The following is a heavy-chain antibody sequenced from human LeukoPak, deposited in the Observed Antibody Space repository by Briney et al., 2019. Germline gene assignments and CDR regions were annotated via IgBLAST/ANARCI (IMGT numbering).Heavy chain of an antibody. D-gene: IGHD1-26*01. Sequence: PSETLSLTCTVSGGSISSSSYYWGWIRQPPGKGLEWIGSIYYSGSTYYNPSLKSRVTISVDTSKNQFSLKLSSVTAADTAVYYCARASYYGKLFDYWGQGTLVTVSS. J-gene: IGHJ4*02. V-gene: IGHV4-39*01. CDR1: GGSISSSSYY. CDR3: ARASYYGKLFDY. CDR2: IYYSGST.